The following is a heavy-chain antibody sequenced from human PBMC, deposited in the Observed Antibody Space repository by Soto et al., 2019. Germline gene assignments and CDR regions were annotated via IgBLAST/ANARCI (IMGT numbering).Heavy chain of an antibody. CDR1: GGSITRGGYY. CDR2: IYNSGTT. Sequence: QVQLQESGPGLVKPSETLSLTCTVSGGSITRGGYYWSWIRQHPGKGLEWIGYIYNSGTTYYNPSIKSRGTMSICTSKNQCSRKLTSVTAADTAVYYCARDPATWGQGTLVTASS. J-gene: IGHJ4*02. V-gene: IGHV4-31*03. CDR3: ARDPAT.